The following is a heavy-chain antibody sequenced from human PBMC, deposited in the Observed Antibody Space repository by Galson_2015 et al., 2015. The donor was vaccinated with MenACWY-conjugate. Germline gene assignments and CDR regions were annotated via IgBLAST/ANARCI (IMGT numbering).Heavy chain of an antibody. Sequence: ETLSLTCTVPGASITSSSYSWGWVRQPPGKGLEWIGSIYYSGSTYYNPSLKSRVTISVDTSKSQFSLKLNSVTAADTALYYCARSKDASGSHSLAYWGQGTLVTVSS. V-gene: IGHV4-39*01. CDR3: ARSKDASGSHSLAY. D-gene: IGHD3-10*01. CDR2: IYYSGST. J-gene: IGHJ4*02. CDR1: GASITSSSYS.